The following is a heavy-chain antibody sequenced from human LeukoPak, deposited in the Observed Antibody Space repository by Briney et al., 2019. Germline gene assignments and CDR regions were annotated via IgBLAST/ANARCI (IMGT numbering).Heavy chain of an antibody. J-gene: IGHJ3*02. CDR3: GRDPRGYYDSWSGYTHDAFDI. Sequence: GGSLRLSCAASGFTFSSYWMSWVRQAPGKGLEWVANIKQDGSEKYYVDSVKGRFTISRDNAKNSLYLQMNSLRAEDTAVYYCGRDPRGYYDSWSGYTHDAFDIWGQGTMVTVSS. CDR1: GFTFSSYW. CDR2: IKQDGSEK. D-gene: IGHD3-3*01. V-gene: IGHV3-7*01.